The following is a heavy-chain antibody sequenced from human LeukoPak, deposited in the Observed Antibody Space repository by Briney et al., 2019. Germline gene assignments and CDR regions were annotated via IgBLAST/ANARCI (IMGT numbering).Heavy chain of an antibody. J-gene: IGHJ4*02. CDR3: ASLGPYYYDSSGYLSY. D-gene: IGHD3-22*01. Sequence: GESLKISCKGSGYSFTSYWIGWVRQMPGKGLERMGIIYPGDSDTRYRQSFQGQVTISADKSISTAYLHWSSLKASDTAKYYCASLGPYYYDSSGYLSYWGQGTLVTVSS. CDR1: GYSFTSYW. CDR2: IYPGDSDT. V-gene: IGHV5-51*01.